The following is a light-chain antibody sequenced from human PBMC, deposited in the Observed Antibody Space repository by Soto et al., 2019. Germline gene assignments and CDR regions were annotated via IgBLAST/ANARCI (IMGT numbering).Light chain of an antibody. V-gene: IGKV3-15*01. CDR3: QQYNNWPLYT. Sequence: EIVMTQSPGTLSVSPGERATLSCRASQGVGSNLAWYQQRPGQDPRLLIYAASPRATDIPARFTGKGSGTEFTLTISSLQSEDFEIYFCQQYNNWPLYTFGQGTKLEI. CDR1: QGVGSN. CDR2: AAS. J-gene: IGKJ2*01.